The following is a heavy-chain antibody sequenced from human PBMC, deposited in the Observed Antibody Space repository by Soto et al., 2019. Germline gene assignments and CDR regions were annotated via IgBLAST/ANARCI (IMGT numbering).Heavy chain of an antibody. CDR1: GFALSSYA. D-gene: IGHD3-9*01. CDR3: ATELRYLYWFTRPDY. V-gene: IGHV3-23*01. J-gene: IGHJ4*02. CDR2: ITGSGSTT. Sequence: EVHLLESGGGLVQPGGSLRLSCEASGFALSSYAMNWVRQAPGRGLEWVAAITGSGSTTYFADLVKGRFFISRDNSKNMLFLHMDSLRAEDTAIYYCATELRYLYWFTRPDYWGQGPLVTVSS.